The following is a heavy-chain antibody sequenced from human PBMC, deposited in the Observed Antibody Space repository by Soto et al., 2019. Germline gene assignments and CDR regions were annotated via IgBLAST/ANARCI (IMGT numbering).Heavy chain of an antibody. V-gene: IGHV3-66*01. CDR3: AKESPQWLGNFDY. D-gene: IGHD6-19*01. CDR2: IYTAGSI. J-gene: IGHJ4*02. CDR1: GITVSSNY. Sequence: PGGSLRLSCAASGITVSSNYMSWVRQAPGKGLGWVSVIYTAGSIDYAESLKVRFTISRDNSKNTLYLQMNSLRAEDTAVYYCAKESPQWLGNFDYWGQGTLVTVSS.